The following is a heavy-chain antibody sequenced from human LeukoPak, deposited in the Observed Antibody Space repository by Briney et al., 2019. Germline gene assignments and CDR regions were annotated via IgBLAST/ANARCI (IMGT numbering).Heavy chain of an antibody. V-gene: IGHV4-39*07. CDR2: INYRGST. D-gene: IGHD6-13*01. J-gene: IGHJ6*03. CDR1: NASISSNTYY. CDR3: ASGYSSSWYGFYYMDV. Sequence: SETLSLTCTVSNASISSNTYYRAWIRQPPGKGLEYIGSINYRGSTYYNPSLKSRVTLSVDTSKNQFSLKLNSVTAADTAVYYCASGYSSSWYGFYYMDVWGKGTTVTISS.